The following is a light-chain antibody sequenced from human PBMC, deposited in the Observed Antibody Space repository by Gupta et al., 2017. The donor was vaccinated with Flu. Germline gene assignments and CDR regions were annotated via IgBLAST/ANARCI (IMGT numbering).Light chain of an antibody. V-gene: IGKV1-39*01. J-gene: IGKJ1*01. CDR1: QSVRSY. Sequence: DIQMTQSPSSLSASIGDRVTITCRASQSVRSYLNWYQQRPGKAPRLLIYGASTLHSGVPSRFSGRGFETDFTLTITKLQPEDFATYFCQQTASAPRTFGQGTRVEMK. CDR3: QQTASAPRT. CDR2: GAS.